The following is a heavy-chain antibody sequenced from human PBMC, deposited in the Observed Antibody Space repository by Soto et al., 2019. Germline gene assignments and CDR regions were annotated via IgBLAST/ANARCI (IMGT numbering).Heavy chain of an antibody. CDR2: IKSKTDGGTT. J-gene: IGHJ4*02. CDR1: GFTFSNAW. V-gene: IGHV3-15*01. Sequence: GGSLRLSCAASGFTFSNAWMSWVRQAPGKGLEWVGRIKSKTDGGTTDYAAPVKGRFTISRGDSKNTLYLQMNSLKTEDTAVYYCTTDSSSWFLQFDYWGQGTLVTVSS. CDR3: TTDSSSWFLQFDY. D-gene: IGHD6-13*01.